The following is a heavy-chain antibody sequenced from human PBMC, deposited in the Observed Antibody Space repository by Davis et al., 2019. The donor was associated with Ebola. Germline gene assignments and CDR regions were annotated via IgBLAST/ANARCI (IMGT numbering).Heavy chain of an antibody. J-gene: IGHJ5*02. CDR1: GGSISSYY. Sequence: SETLSLTCTVSGGSISSYYWSWIRQPAGKGLEWIGRIYTSGSTNYNPSLKSRVTMSVDTSKNQFSLKLSSVTAADTAVYYCARDLWWELLPWFDPWGQGTLVTVSS. D-gene: IGHD1-26*01. V-gene: IGHV4-4*07. CDR3: ARDLWWELLPWFDP. CDR2: IYTSGST.